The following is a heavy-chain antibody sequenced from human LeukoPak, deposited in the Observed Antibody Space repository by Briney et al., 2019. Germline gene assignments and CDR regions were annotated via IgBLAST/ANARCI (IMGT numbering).Heavy chain of an antibody. CDR2: ISSSGNTI. J-gene: IGHJ3*02. D-gene: IGHD6-6*01. CDR1: GFSFSSDS. Sequence: GGSLRLSCAASGFSFSSDSMHWVRQAPGKGLGWVSYISSSGNTISYADSVKGRFTISRDNAKNSLYLQVISLRAEDTAVYYCARGPSIAARYDAFDIWGQGTMVTVSS. V-gene: IGHV3-48*04. CDR3: ARGPSIAARYDAFDI.